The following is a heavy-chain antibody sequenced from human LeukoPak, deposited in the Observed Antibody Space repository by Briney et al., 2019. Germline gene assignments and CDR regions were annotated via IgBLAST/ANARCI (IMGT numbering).Heavy chain of an antibody. Sequence: HPGGSLRLSCAASGFTFSSYAMSWVRQAPGKGLEWVSAISGSGGSTYYADSVKGRFTISRDNSKNTLYLQMNSLRAEDTAVYYCAKDRLGYCSGGHCSTNVLFDVWGQGTLVTVSS. CDR1: GFTFSSYA. V-gene: IGHV3-23*01. D-gene: IGHD2-15*01. CDR3: AKDRLGYCSGGHCSTNVLFDV. CDR2: ISGSGGST. J-gene: IGHJ4*02.